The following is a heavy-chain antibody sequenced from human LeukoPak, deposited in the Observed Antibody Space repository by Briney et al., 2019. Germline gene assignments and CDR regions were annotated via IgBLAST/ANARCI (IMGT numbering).Heavy chain of an antibody. V-gene: IGHV4-34*01. CDR3: ATLTGSTARVWFDP. CDR1: GGSISSYY. D-gene: IGHD1/OR15-1a*01. CDR2: INHSGST. Sequence: SETLSLTCTVSGGSISSYYWSWIRQPPGKGLEWIGEINHSGSTNYNPSLKSRVAISVDTSKNQFSLKLSSVTAADTAVYYCATLTGSTARVWFDPWGQGTLVTVSS. J-gene: IGHJ5*02.